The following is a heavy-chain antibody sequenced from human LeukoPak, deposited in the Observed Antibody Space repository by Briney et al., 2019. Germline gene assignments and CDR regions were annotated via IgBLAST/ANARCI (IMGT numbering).Heavy chain of an antibody. CDR3: TRVRHGYCSGGSCYPSDY. CDR1: GFTFGDYA. Sequence: PGGSLRLSCTASGFTFGDYAMSWFRQAPGKGLEWVGFIRSKAYGGTTEYAASVKGRFTISRDDSKSIAYLQMNSLKTEDTAVYYCTRVRHGYCSGGSCYPSDYWGQGTLVTVSS. D-gene: IGHD2-15*01. V-gene: IGHV3-49*03. CDR2: IRSKAYGGTT. J-gene: IGHJ4*02.